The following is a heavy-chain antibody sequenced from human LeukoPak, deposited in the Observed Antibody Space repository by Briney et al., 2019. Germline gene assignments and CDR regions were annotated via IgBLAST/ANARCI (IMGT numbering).Heavy chain of an antibody. V-gene: IGHV4-59*12. CDR3: ARDSGTTGEVKFDP. J-gene: IGHJ5*02. CDR1: GGSISSYY. Sequence: SETLSLTCTVSGGSISSYYWSWIRQPPGKGLEWIGNIYYSGSTNYNPSLKSRVTISVDTSKNQFSLKLSSVTAADTAVYYCARDSGTTGEVKFDPWGQGTLATVSS. D-gene: IGHD3-10*01. CDR2: IYYSGST.